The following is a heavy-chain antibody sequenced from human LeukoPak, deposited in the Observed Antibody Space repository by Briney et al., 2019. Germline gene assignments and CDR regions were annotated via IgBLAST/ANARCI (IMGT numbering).Heavy chain of an antibody. D-gene: IGHD3-22*01. CDR3: AREKIGYYDGSGRGWFDP. V-gene: IGHV4-61*02. J-gene: IGHJ5*02. CDR2: IYTSGST. Sequence: PSETLSLTCTVSGYSSSSGYYWGWIRQPAGKGLEWIGRIYTSGSTNYNPSLKSRVTISDTSKNQFSLKLSSVTAADTAVYYCAREKIGYYDGSGRGWFDPWGQGTLVTVSS. CDR1: GYSSSSGYY.